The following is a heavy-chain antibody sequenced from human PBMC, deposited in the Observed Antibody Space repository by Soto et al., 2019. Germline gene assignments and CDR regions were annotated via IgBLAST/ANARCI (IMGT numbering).Heavy chain of an antibody. V-gene: IGHV1-3*01. CDR3: ARAVNYDFRKQPGGGYYYYYMDV. Sequence: ASVKVSCKASGDTFTSYAIHWVRQAPGQGLEWMGWINAGNGNTKYSQKFQGRVTITRDTSASTAYMELSSLRSEDTAVYYCARAVNYDFRKQPGGGYYYYYMDVWGKGTTVTVSS. J-gene: IGHJ6*03. CDR1: GDTFTSYA. CDR2: INAGNGNT. D-gene: IGHD3-3*01.